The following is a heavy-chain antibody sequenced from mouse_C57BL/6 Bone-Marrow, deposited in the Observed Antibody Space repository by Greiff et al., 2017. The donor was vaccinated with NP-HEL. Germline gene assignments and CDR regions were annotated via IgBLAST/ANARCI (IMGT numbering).Heavy chain of an antibody. J-gene: IGHJ4*01. V-gene: IGHV6-6*01. CDR1: GFTFSDAW. CDR2: IRNKANNHAT. CDR3: TRRGYEDAMDY. Sequence: EVQRVESGGGLVQPGGSMKLSCAASGFTFSDAWMDWVRQSPEKGLEWVAEIRNKANNHATYYAESVKGRFTISRDDSKSSVYLQMNSLRAEDTGIYYCTRRGYEDAMDYWGQGTSVTVSS. D-gene: IGHD2-2*01.